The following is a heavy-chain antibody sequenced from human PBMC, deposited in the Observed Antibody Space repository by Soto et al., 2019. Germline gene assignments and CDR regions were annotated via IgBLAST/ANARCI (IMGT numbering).Heavy chain of an antibody. J-gene: IGHJ4*02. CDR2: ISSSSSTI. CDR1: GFTFSSYS. Sequence: GGSLRLSCAASGFTFSSYSMNWVRQAPGKGLEWVSYISSSSSTIYYADSVKGRFTISRDNAKNSLYLQMNSLRAEDTAVYYCASTGVYSSGWSIDYWGQGTLVTVSS. CDR3: ASTGVYSSGWSIDY. D-gene: IGHD6-19*01. V-gene: IGHV3-48*01.